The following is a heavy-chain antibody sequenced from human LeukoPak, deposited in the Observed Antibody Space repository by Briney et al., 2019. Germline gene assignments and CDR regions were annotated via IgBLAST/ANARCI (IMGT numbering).Heavy chain of an antibody. D-gene: IGHD4-17*01. V-gene: IGHV4-30-4*01. Sequence: SQTLSLTCTVSGGSISSGDYYWSWIRQPPGKGLEWLGYIYYSGRTYYNKSLKSRVTLSVDTSKNQFTLKLSSVTAADTAVYYCARGDVSTGWYFELWGHGTLVTVSS. CDR1: GGSISSGDYY. J-gene: IGHJ2*01. CDR2: IYYSGRT. CDR3: ARGDVSTGWYFEL.